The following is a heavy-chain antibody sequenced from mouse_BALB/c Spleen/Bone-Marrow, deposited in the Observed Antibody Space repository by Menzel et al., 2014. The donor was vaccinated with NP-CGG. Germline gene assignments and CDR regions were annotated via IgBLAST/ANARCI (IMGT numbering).Heavy chain of an antibody. J-gene: IGHJ4*01. D-gene: IGHD2-3*01. CDR3: ARPTYDGYSAAMEY. Sequence: EVQLQESGPDLVKPGASVKISCKASGYSFTGYYMHWVKQSHGKSLKWIGRVDPNNGGTSYNQKFKGRAIFTVDKSSSTXYMELRSLTSEDSAVYFCARPTYDGYSAAMEYWGHGTSVTVSS. CDR2: VDPNNGGT. V-gene: IGHV1-26*01. CDR1: GYSFTGYY.